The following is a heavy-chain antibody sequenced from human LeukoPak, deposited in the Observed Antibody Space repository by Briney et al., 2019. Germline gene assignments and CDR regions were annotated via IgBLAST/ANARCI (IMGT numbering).Heavy chain of an antibody. CDR2: VSNNGEST. D-gene: IGHD5-18*01. J-gene: IGHJ4*02. CDR3: VKGEVRGYKKRGVDY. V-gene: IGHV3-64D*06. CDR1: GFTFNKYV. Sequence: GGSLRLSCSASGFTFNKYVMHWVRQAPDKGLEYVSGVSNNGESTYYADSVKGRFTISRDNSKNTLYLQMSSLRSEDTAAYYCVKGEVRGYKKRGVDYWGQGTLVTVSS.